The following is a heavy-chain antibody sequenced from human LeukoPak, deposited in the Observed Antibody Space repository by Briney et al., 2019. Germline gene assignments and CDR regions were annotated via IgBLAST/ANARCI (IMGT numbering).Heavy chain of an antibody. CDR2: ISSSSSYT. Sequence: PSETLSLTCTVSGGSISSGGYYWSWIRQAPGKGLEWVSYISSSSSYTNYADSVKGRFTISRDNAKNSLYLQMNSLRAEDTAVYYCARMPVVSYYYDSSGPLDYWGQGTLVTVSS. CDR3: ARMPVVSYYYDSSGPLDY. V-gene: IGHV3-11*06. D-gene: IGHD3-22*01. J-gene: IGHJ4*02. CDR1: GGSISSGGYY.